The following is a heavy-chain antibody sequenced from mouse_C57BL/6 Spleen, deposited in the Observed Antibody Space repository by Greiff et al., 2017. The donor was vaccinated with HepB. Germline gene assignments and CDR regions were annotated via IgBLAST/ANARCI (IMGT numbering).Heavy chain of an antibody. D-gene: IGHD1-1*01. CDR2: IDPENGDT. Sequence: EVQGVESGAELVRPGASVKLSCTASGFNIKDDYMHWVKQRPEQGLEWIGWIDPENGDTEYASKFQGKAPITADTSSNTAYLQLSSLTSEDTAVYYCTTVITTVVAHFAYWGQGTTLTVSS. CDR1: GFNIKDDY. CDR3: TTVITTVVAHFAY. V-gene: IGHV14-4*01. J-gene: IGHJ2*01.